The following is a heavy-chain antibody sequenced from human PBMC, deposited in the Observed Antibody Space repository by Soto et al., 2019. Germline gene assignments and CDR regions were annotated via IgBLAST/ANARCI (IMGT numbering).Heavy chain of an antibody. V-gene: IGHV4-31*03. D-gene: IGHD2-8*01. Sequence: ASETLSLTCTVSGGSINSGGFYWSWIRQHPGKGLEWIGYIYYSGSTYYNPSLKSRVIISVDTSKNQFSLRLRSVTAADTAVYYCARAVSLYHGTTSYKLCPYWG. CDR1: GGSINSGGFY. J-gene: IGHJ4*01. CDR3: ARAVSLYHGTTSYKLCPY. CDR2: IYYSGST.